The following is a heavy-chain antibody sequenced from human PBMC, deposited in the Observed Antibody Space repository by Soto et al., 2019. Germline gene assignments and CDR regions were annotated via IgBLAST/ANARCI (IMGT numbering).Heavy chain of an antibody. V-gene: IGHV4-31*03. CDR1: GYSISNGGYY. J-gene: IGHJ3*02. CDR3: ARTTVAFDI. Sequence: QVQLQESGPGLVKPSQTLSLTCTVSGYSISNGGYYWSWIRQRPGEGLEWLGYIYYSGSTYYNPSLKSRPSISVATSQNQFSLKVKSVTAADTAVYYCARTTVAFDIWGQGTMVTVSS. CDR2: IYYSGST. D-gene: IGHD1-1*01.